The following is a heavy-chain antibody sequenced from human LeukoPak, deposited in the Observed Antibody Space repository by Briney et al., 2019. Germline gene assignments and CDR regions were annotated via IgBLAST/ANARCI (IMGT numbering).Heavy chain of an antibody. CDR2: ISGSGTST. V-gene: IGHV3-23*01. Sequence: PGGSLRLSCAASGFIFSSYAMSWVRQAPGKGLEWVSAISGSGTSTYYADSVQGRFTISRDNSKSTLYLQMNSLTAEDTAVYYCATHIAVAGTGYLNWGQGTLVTVSS. J-gene: IGHJ4*02. CDR1: GFIFSSYA. CDR3: ATHIAVAGTGYLN. D-gene: IGHD6-19*01.